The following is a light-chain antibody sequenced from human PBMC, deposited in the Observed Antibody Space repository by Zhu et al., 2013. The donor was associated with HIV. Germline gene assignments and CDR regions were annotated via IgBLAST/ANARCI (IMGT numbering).Light chain of an antibody. Sequence: EIVLTQSPDTLSLSPGERVTLSCRASQSVDRSYLAWYQHKPGRTPRLLIYGASSRATGIPERFSGGGSGTDFTLTISRLEAEDFAVYYCQQYGTLRGVTFGQGTRLEIK. CDR1: QSVDRSY. J-gene: IGKJ5*01. V-gene: IGKV3-20*01. CDR2: GAS. CDR3: QQYGTLRGVT.